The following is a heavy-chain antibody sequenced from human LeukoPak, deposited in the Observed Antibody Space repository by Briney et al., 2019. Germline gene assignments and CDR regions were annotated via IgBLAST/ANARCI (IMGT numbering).Heavy chain of an antibody. V-gene: IGHV3-21*01. J-gene: IGHJ3*02. CDR3: ARDKAGDTGRAFDS. CDR1: GFTFSTYS. D-gene: IGHD5-18*01. CDR2: ISSSSSYI. Sequence: GGSLRLSCAASGFTFSTYSMNWVRQTPGKGLEWVSSISSSSSYIYYADSMKGRFSISRDNAKSSLYLQMNSLRAEDTAVYYCARDKAGDTGRAFDSWGQGTMVTVSS.